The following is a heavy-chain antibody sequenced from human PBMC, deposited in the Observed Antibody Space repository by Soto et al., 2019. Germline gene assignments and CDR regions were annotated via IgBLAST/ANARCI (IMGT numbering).Heavy chain of an antibody. CDR1: GATFTSYA. CDR2: IIPIFGTA. Sequence: SVEVSCKASGATFTSYAISWVRQTPGQGLVWMGGIIPIFGTANYAQKFQGRVTITADESTSTAYMELSSLRSEDTAVYYCARVVVLPPPSYYFDLDVWGQGATVSVSS. J-gene: IGHJ6*02. CDR3: ARVVVLPPPSYYFDLDV. V-gene: IGHV1-69*13. D-gene: IGHD2-2*01.